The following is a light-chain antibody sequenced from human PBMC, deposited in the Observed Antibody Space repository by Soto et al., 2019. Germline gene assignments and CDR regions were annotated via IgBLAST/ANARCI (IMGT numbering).Light chain of an antibody. Sequence: QSALTQPRSVSGSPGQSVTISCTGSSSDVGAYNFASWYQQHPGAAPKLLIHDVNKRPPGVPDRFSASKSGNTASLTISGLQAEDEADYHCSSYAGSHTYEVFGGGTKLTVL. CDR2: DVN. V-gene: IGLV2-11*01. CDR3: SSYAGSHTYEV. CDR1: SSDVGAYNF. J-gene: IGLJ3*02.